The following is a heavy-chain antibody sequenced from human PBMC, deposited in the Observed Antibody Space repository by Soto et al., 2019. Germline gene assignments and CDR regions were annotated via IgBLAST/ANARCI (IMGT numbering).Heavy chain of an antibody. Sequence: LRLSCAASGFTFSSYEMNWVRQAPGKGLEWVSYISSSGSTIYYADSVKGRFTISRDNAKNSLYLQMNSLRAEDTAVYYCARWPSMVRGVIRAFDIWGQGTMVTVSS. D-gene: IGHD3-10*01. V-gene: IGHV3-48*03. CDR2: ISSSGSTI. CDR3: ARWPSMVRGVIRAFDI. J-gene: IGHJ3*02. CDR1: GFTFSSYE.